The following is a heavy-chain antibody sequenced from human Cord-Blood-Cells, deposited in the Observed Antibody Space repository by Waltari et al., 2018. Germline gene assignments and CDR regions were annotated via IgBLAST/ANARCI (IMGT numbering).Heavy chain of an antibody. D-gene: IGHD6-6*01. V-gene: IGHV4-34*01. CDR1: GGSFSGYY. J-gene: IGHJ4*02. Sequence: QVQLQQWGAGLLKPSETLSLTCAVYGGSFSGYYWSWIRQPPGKGPEWIGEINHSGRTNYNPSLKSRVTISVDTAKNVFSLKLSSVTAADAAGYYCARGGAARPFDYWGQGTLVTVSS. CDR2: INHSGRT. CDR3: ARGGAARPFDY.